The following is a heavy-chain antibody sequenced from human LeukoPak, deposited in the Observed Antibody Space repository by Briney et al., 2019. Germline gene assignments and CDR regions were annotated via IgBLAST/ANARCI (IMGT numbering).Heavy chain of an antibody. CDR2: FDPEDGET. V-gene: IGHV1-24*01. D-gene: IGHD6-19*01. CDR1: GYTLTELS. CDR3: AAPRLWAVAGRLDY. J-gene: IGHJ4*02. Sequence: ASVKVSCKVSGYTLTELSMHWVRQAPGKGLEWMGGFDPEDGETIYAQKFQGRVTMTEDTSTDTAYMELSSLRSEDTAVYHCAAPRLWAVAGRLDYWGQGTLVTVSS.